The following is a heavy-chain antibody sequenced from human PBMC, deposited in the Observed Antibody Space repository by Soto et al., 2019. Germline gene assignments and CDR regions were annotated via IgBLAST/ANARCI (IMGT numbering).Heavy chain of an antibody. CDR1: GYTFTSYG. D-gene: IGHD6-19*01. CDR2: ISAYNGNT. V-gene: IGHV1-18*01. J-gene: IGHJ4*02. Sequence: ASVKVSCKASGYTFTSYGIIWVRQAPGQGLEWMGWISAYNGNTNYAQKLQGRVTMTTDTSTSTAYMELRSLRSDDTAVYSCARGQWLPTRGDYWGQGTLVTVSS. CDR3: ARGQWLPTRGDY.